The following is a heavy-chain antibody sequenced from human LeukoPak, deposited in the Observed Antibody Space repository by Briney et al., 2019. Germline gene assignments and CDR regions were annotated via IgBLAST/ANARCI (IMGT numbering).Heavy chain of an antibody. Sequence: PGGSLRLSCVASGFTFSTYAMYWVRQAPGKGLEWVAVISYDGSNKYYADSVKGRFIISRDNSKNTLYLQMNSLRAEDTAVYYCARGYGENSDYHLKYWGQGTLVTVSS. D-gene: IGHD4-11*01. CDR2: ISYDGSNK. CDR1: GFTFSTYA. J-gene: IGHJ4*02. CDR3: ARGYGENSDYHLKY. V-gene: IGHV3-30-3*01.